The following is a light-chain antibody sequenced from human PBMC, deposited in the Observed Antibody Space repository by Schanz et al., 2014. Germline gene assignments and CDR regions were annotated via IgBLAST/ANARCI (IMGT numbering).Light chain of an antibody. V-gene: IGLV1-44*01. CDR2: INN. Sequence: QSVLTQPPSASGTPGQRVTISCSGSSSNIGSNVVNWYQQFPGTAPKFLIQINNQRPSGVPDRFSGSKSGTSASLAISGLQAEDEADYYCSSYAGSNNWVFGGGTKLTVL. CDR3: SSYAGSNNWV. CDR1: SSNIGSNV. J-gene: IGLJ3*02.